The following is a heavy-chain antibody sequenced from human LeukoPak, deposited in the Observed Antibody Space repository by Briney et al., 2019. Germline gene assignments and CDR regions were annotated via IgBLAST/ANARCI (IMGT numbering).Heavy chain of an antibody. CDR2: VIPIFGTA. J-gene: IGHJ4*02. Sequence: GGSLRLSCAASGFTFSSYGMHWVRQAPGKGLEWMGGVIPIFGTANYAQKFQGRVTITADKSTSTAYMELSSLRSEDTAVYYCARAEYSGYDWVYFDYWGQGTLVTVSS. D-gene: IGHD5-12*01. CDR1: GFTFSSYG. V-gene: IGHV1-69*06. CDR3: ARAEYSGYDWVYFDY.